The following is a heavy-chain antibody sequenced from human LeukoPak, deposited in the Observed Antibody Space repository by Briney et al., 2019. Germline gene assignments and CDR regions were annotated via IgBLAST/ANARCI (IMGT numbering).Heavy chain of an antibody. J-gene: IGHJ4*02. CDR1: GVTFSNYA. V-gene: IGHV3-23*01. CDR3: AGRVTGYSSGYVY. CDR2: ISGSAHKI. Sequence: PGGSLRLSCVASGVTFSNYAVRWVRQAPEKGLDWVSVISGSAHKIRYADSVKGRFTISRDNSANIAYLQMNNLRAEDTGVYYCAGRVTGYSSGYVYWGQGTLVTVSS. D-gene: IGHD5-18*01.